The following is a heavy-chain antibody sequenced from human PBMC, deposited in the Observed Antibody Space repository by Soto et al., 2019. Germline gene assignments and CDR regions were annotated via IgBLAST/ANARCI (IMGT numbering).Heavy chain of an antibody. J-gene: IGHJ5*02. CDR1: ADTFNSYS. D-gene: IGHD4-17*01. CDR3: ARSLEGTTVTNWFDP. Sequence: QVQLVQSGAEVKKPGSSVKVSCKASADTFNSYSLSWLRQAPGQRLEWMGGITPVFGTADYAQSFEDRLTITADDSTSTVYMELSRLRSDDTAVYYCARSLEGTTVTNWFDPWGQGALVTVSS. V-gene: IGHV1-69*01. CDR2: ITPVFGTA.